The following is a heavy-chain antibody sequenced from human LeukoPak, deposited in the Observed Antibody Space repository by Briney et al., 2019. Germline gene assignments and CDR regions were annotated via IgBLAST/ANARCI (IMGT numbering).Heavy chain of an antibody. V-gene: IGHV1-69*13. J-gene: IGHJ4*02. Sequence: ASVKVSCKASGGSFTNYAVSWLRQAPGHGLEWMGAIVPMFTTSDYAQKFRDRVTITADESTSTVYMELSSLRSEDTAVYYCARGDIVVVPAAMHFDYWGQGTLVTVSS. CDR3: ARGDIVVVPAAMHFDY. D-gene: IGHD2-2*01. CDR2: IVPMFTTS. CDR1: GGSFTNYA.